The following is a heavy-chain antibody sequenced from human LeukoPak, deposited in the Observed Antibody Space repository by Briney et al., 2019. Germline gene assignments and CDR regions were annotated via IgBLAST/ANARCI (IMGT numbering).Heavy chain of an antibody. Sequence: PSETLSLTCTVSGGSIRTTSYYWGWIRQSPGREPEWIRSIYFSGSTYYNPSLESRVTISVDTSNNQFSLKLDSVTAADTAVYYCARGGTYWDFWGQGTLVTVSS. CDR1: GGSIRTTSYY. J-gene: IGHJ4*02. D-gene: IGHD3-10*01. CDR2: IYFSGST. V-gene: IGHV4-39*07. CDR3: ARGGTYWDF.